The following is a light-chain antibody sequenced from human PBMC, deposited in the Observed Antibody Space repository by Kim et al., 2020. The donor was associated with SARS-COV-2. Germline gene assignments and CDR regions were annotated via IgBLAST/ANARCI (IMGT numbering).Light chain of an antibody. CDR1: QDISTY. CDR2: ARS. Sequence: DIQMTQSPSSLSASVGDRVTITCRASQDISTYLAWYQQKPGKVPKLLIYARSALQSGVSSRFSGSGSGTDFTLTISGLQPEDVATYYCQKYNSVPRTFGQGTKVDIK. V-gene: IGKV1-27*01. J-gene: IGKJ1*01. CDR3: QKYNSVPRT.